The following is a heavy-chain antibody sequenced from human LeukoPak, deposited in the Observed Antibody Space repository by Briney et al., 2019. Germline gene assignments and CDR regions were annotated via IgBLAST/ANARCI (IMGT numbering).Heavy chain of an antibody. CDR3: ARANNFDY. Sequence: GGSLRLSCAASGFTRSNYWMHWVRQAPGKGLVWVSRINTDGTSTGYADSVKGRFTISRDNAKNTLYLQMNSLRAEDTAVYSCARANNFDYWGQGSLVTVSS. V-gene: IGHV3-74*01. J-gene: IGHJ4*02. CDR2: INTDGTST. CDR1: GFTRSNYW.